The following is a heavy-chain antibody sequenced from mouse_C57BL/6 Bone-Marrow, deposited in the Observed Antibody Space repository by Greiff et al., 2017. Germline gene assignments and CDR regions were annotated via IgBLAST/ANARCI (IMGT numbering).Heavy chain of an antibody. D-gene: IGHD1-1*01. J-gene: IGHJ3*01. V-gene: IGHV5-17*01. CDR3: AKEGDGSSWFAY. CDR2: FSSGSSTI. Sequence: EVQLVESGGGLVKPGGSLKLSCAASGFTFSDYGMHWVRQAPEKGLEWVAYFSSGSSTISYADTVKGRFTITRDNAKNTLFLQMTSLRSEDTAMYYCAKEGDGSSWFAYWGQGTLVTVSA. CDR1: GFTFSDYG.